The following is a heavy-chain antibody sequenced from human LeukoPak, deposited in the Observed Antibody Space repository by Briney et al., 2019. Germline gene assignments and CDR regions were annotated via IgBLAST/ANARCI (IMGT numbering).Heavy chain of an antibody. V-gene: IGHV3-53*01. J-gene: IGHJ4*02. CDR1: GFTVSSNY. D-gene: IGHD2-2*01. Sequence: GGSLRLSCAASGFTVSSNYMSWVRQAPGKGLEWVSVIYSGGSTYYADSVKGRFTISRDNSKDTLYLQMNSLRAEDTAVYYCARRTKYHFFDFWGQGTLVTVSP. CDR2: IYSGGST. CDR3: ARRTKYHFFDF.